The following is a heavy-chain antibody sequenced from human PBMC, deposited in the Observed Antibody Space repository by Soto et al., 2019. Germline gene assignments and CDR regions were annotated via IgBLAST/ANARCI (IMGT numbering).Heavy chain of an antibody. CDR3: ARVLGAPLYYFDC. J-gene: IGHJ4*02. V-gene: IGHV4-38-2*02. D-gene: IGHD1-26*01. CDR1: GYSISIGNY. Sequence: SETLSLTCPVSGYSISIGNYWGWIRQPPGKRLEWIGSIYQSGSTYYNPSLRSRATISVDTSKNQFSLKLSSVTAADAAVYYCARVLGAPLYYFDCGGQGILVTVSS. CDR2: IYQSGST.